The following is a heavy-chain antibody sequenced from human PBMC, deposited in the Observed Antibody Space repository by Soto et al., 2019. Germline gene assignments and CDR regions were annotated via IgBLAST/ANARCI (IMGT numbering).Heavy chain of an antibody. V-gene: IGHV3-30*03. D-gene: IGHD5-12*01. CDR2: ISYNGIDT. J-gene: IGHJ4*02. Sequence: QMQLVESGGGVVQPGRSLRLSCAASGFTFSNHGIHWFRQAPGKGLEWVGDISYNGIDTWYGDSVKGRSTIYRDNFKNTAYLQMNGLRREDKSVYYGLTGEGQNGHDTRFYSWGQGPLFPVSP. CDR1: GFTFSNHG. CDR3: LTGEGQNGHDTRFYS.